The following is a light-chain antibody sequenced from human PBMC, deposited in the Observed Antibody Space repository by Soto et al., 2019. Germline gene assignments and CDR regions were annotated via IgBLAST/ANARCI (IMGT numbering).Light chain of an antibody. CDR3: QHWNDYSWT. Sequence: DIHMTQSPSTLSASVGDRVTITCRASQSISIWLAWYQQKPGKAPNLLIYKTSSLETGVPSRFSGSGAGTEFTLTISSLLPDDFGTSYCQHWNDYSWTFGQGTKVEVK. CDR1: QSISIW. J-gene: IGKJ1*01. CDR2: KTS. V-gene: IGKV1-5*03.